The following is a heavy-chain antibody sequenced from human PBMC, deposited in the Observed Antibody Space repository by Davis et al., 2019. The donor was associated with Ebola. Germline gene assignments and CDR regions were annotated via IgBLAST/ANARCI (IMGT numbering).Heavy chain of an antibody. Sequence: PGGSLRLSCAASGFTFSDYYMSWIRQAPGKGLEWVSYISSSGSTIYYADSVKGRFTISRDNAKNSLYLQMNSLRAEDTAVYYCARRLIAARPYYYYGMDVWGQGTTVTVSS. CDR1: GFTFSDYY. J-gene: IGHJ6*02. V-gene: IGHV3-11*01. CDR3: ARRLIAARPYYYYGMDV. CDR2: ISSSGSTI. D-gene: IGHD6-6*01.